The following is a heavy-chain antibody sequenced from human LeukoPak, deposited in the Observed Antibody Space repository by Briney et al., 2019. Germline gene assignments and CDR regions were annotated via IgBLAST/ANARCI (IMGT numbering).Heavy chain of an antibody. CDR3: ARVEYYYDSSGYWDAFDI. J-gene: IGHJ3*02. CDR2: IIPIFGTA. D-gene: IGHD3-22*01. Sequence: SVKVSCKASGGTFSSYAISWVRQAPGQGLEWMGGIIPIFGTANYAQKFRGRVTITADESTSTAYMELSSLRSEDTAVYYCARVEYYYDSSGYWDAFDIWGQGTMVTVPS. CDR1: GGTFSSYA. V-gene: IGHV1-69*01.